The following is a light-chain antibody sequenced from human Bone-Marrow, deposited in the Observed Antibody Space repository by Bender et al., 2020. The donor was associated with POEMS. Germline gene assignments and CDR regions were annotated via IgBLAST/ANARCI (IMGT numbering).Light chain of an antibody. CDR3: QVWDSYTAV. Sequence: SYELTQPPSVSVSPGQTASIPCSGHKLGDKNVCWYQQKPGQSPVLVIYQHTRRPSGIPERFSGSTSGTTATLAISGTQAMDESVYYCQVWDSYTAVFGGGTKLTVL. V-gene: IGLV3-1*01. J-gene: IGLJ2*01. CDR1: KLGDKN. CDR2: QHT.